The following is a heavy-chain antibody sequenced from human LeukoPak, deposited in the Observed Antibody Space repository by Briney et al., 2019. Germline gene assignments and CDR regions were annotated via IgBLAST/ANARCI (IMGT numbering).Heavy chain of an antibody. CDR2: IYPGDSDT. D-gene: IGHD5-18*01. CDR3: ARQRDTAMANDAFDI. CDR1: GYSFTSYW. J-gene: IGHJ3*02. Sequence: PGESLKISCKGSGYSFTSYWIGWGRQMPGKGLEWMGIIYPGDSDTRYSPSFQGQVTISADKSISTAYLQWSSLKASDTTMYYCARQRDTAMANDAFDIWGQGTMVTVSS. V-gene: IGHV5-51*01.